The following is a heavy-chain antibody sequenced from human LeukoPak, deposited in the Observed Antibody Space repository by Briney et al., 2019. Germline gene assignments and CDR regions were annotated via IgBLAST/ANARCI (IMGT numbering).Heavy chain of an antibody. J-gene: IGHJ4*02. D-gene: IGHD3-22*01. CDR1: GGSISSYY. CDR2: IYYSGST. V-gene: IGHV4-59*08. Sequence: SETLSLTCTVSGGSISSYYWSWIRQPPGKGLEWIGYIYYSGSTNYNPSLKSRVTISVDTSKNQFSLKLSSVTAADTAVYYCARHVGYYDSSDHDYWGQGTLVTVSS. CDR3: ARHVGYYDSSDHDY.